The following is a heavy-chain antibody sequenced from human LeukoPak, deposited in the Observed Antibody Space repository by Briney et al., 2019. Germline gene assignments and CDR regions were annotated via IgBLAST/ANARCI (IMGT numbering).Heavy chain of an antibody. CDR2: IYVTGST. CDR1: GGSIGTYY. Sequence: SETLSLTCTVSGGSIGTYYWSWIRQSPGKGLEWIGYIYVTGSTRYNPYLQSRVTISVDTSRNQFFLKLSSVTAADTAVYYCARENSVGGGPFDYWGQGTLVTVSS. CDR3: ARENSVGGGPFDY. J-gene: IGHJ4*02. D-gene: IGHD1-26*01. V-gene: IGHV4-59*01.